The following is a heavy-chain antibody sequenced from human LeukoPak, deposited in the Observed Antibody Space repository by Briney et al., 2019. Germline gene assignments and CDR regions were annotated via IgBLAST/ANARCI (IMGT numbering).Heavy chain of an antibody. CDR2: ISHTGNTI. V-gene: IGHV3-11*01. Sequence: GSLRLSCAASGFTFSDYYMSWIRQAPGKGLEWVSYISHTGNTIKYADSVKGRFTISRDNPRNTLYLQMNSLRAEDTAVYFCAKRGVVIRVILVGFHKEAYYFDSWGQGALVTVSS. CDR1: GFTFSDYY. D-gene: IGHD3-22*01. CDR3: AKRGVVIRVILVGFHKEAYYFDS. J-gene: IGHJ4*02.